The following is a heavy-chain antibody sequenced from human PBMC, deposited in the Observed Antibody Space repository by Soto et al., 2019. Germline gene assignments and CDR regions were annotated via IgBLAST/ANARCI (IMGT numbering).Heavy chain of an antibody. CDR3: ARGTSPTYYYYYMDV. CDR1: GFTFSSYS. CDR2: ISSSSSYI. J-gene: IGHJ6*03. V-gene: IGHV3-21*01. Sequence: GGSLRLSCAASGFTFSSYSMNWVRQAPGKGLEWVSSISSSSSYIYYADSVKGRFTISRDNAKNSLYLQMNSLRAEDTAVYYCARGTSPTYYYYYMDVWGKGTTVTAP.